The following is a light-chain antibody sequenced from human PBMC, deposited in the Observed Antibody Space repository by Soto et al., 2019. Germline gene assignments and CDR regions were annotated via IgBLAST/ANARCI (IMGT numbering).Light chain of an antibody. CDR3: QQYNNWPPTT. CDR2: LAS. J-gene: IGKJ5*01. CDR1: QSVSSN. V-gene: IGKV3D-15*01. Sequence: EIVLTQSPGILSLSPGERATLSCRSSQSVSSNSLAWYQQTPGQAPRLLIYLASTRATGIPARFSGSGSGTEFTLTISSLQSEDFAIYYCQQYNNWPPTTFGQGTRLEI.